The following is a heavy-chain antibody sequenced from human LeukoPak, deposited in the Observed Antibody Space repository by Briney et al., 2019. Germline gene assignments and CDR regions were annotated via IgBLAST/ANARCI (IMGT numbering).Heavy chain of an antibody. D-gene: IGHD6-13*01. J-gene: IGHJ4*02. CDR3: ARLPTRYSNRGD. Sequence: SETLSLTCGAYGGSFSGYYWSWIRQPPGKGLEWIGEINHSGSTNYNPSLKSRIIISVDTSKNQFSLKLTSVTAADTAVYYCARLPTRYSNRGDWGQGTLVTVSS. CDR2: INHSGST. CDR1: GGSFSGYY. V-gene: IGHV4-34*01.